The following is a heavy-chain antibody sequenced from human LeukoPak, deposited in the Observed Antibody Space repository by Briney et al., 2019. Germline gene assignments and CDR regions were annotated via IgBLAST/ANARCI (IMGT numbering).Heavy chain of an antibody. Sequence: PGGSLRLSCAASGFTFSSYAMSWVRQAPGKGLEWVSAISGSGGSTYYADSVKGRFTISRDNSKNTLYLQMNSLRAEDTAVYYCATLRGDSSGWYEGDFDCWGQGTLVTVSS. CDR1: GFTFSSYA. D-gene: IGHD6-19*01. V-gene: IGHV3-23*01. J-gene: IGHJ4*02. CDR3: ATLRGDSSGWYEGDFDC. CDR2: ISGSGGST.